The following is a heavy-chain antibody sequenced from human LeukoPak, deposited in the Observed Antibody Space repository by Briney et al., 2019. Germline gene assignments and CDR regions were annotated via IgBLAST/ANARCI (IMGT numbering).Heavy chain of an antibody. CDR2: ISSSSSYI. CDR3: ARWYDYDSKGYNYYFDY. J-gene: IGHJ4*02. CDR1: GSTFRSYS. V-gene: IGHV3-21*01. Sequence: GGSLRLSCEASGSTFRSYSMNWVRQAPGKGLEWVSPISSSSSYIYYADSVKGRFTISRDNAKNSVYLQMNSLRAEDTAVYYCARWYDYDSKGYNYYFDYWGQGTLVTVSS. D-gene: IGHD3-22*01.